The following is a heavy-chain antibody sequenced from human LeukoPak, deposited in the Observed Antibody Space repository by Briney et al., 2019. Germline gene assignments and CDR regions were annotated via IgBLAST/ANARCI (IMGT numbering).Heavy chain of an antibody. J-gene: IGHJ4*02. V-gene: IGHV1-2*02. CDR2: IDPNSGGT. Sequence: ASVTVSCKASGYTFTGYYMHWVRQAPGQGLEWMGWIDPNSGGTNYAQKFQGRVTMTRDTSISTAYMELSRLRSDDTALYYCARGFDWLEYYFDYWGQGTLVTVSS. D-gene: IGHD3-9*01. CDR3: ARGFDWLEYYFDY. CDR1: GYTFTGYY.